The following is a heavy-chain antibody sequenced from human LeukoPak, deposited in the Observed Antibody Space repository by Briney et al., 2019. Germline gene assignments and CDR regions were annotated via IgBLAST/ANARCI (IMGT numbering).Heavy chain of an antibody. Sequence: ASVKVSCKASGYTFTSYGISWVRQAPGQGLEWMGIINPSGGSTSYAQKFQGRVTMTRDTSTSTVYMELSSLRSEDTAVYYCARAQYDTSLDYWGQGTLVTVSS. CDR2: INPSGGST. D-gene: IGHD2-2*01. CDR1: GYTFTSYG. J-gene: IGHJ4*02. CDR3: ARAQYDTSLDY. V-gene: IGHV1-46*01.